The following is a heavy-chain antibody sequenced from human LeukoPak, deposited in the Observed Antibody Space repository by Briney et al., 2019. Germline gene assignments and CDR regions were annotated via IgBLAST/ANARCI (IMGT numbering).Heavy chain of an antibody. CDR1: GYTFTDYY. Sequence: ASVNVSCKASGYTFTDYYMHWVRQAPGQGLEWIGWINPNSGGTYYAQKFQGRVTMTRDTSISAACMEVSSLTSDDTGVYYCARPRDGYNYEAFDIWGQGTMVTVSS. V-gene: IGHV1-2*02. CDR2: INPNSGGT. CDR3: ARPRDGYNYEAFDI. J-gene: IGHJ3*02. D-gene: IGHD5-24*01.